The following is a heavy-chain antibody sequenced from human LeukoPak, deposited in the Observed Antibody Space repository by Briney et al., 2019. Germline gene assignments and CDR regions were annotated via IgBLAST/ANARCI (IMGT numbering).Heavy chain of an antibody. CDR3: ASPHCSSTSCSYYYYYGMDV. D-gene: IGHD2-2*01. J-gene: IGHJ6*02. Sequence: SVKVSCKASGGTFSSYAISWVRQAPGQGLEWMGGIIPIFGTANYAQKFQGRVTITADESTSTAYMELSSLRSEDTAVYYCASPHCSSTSCSYYYYYGMDVWGQGTTVTVSS. CDR1: GGTFSSYA. V-gene: IGHV1-69*13. CDR2: IIPIFGTA.